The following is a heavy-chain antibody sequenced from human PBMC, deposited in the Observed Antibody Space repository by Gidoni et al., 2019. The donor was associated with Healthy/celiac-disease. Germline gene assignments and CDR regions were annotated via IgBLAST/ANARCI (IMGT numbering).Heavy chain of an antibody. V-gene: IGHV3-74*01. CDR1: GFTFSSYW. Sequence: EVQLVESGGGLVQPGGSLRLSCAASGFTFSSYWMHWVRQAPGKGRVWVSRINSDGSSTSYADSVKGRFTISRDNAKNTLYLQMNSLRAEDTAVYYCARLNWVDWYFDLWGRGTLVTVSS. J-gene: IGHJ2*01. CDR2: INSDGSST. CDR3: ARLNWVDWYFDL. D-gene: IGHD7-27*01.